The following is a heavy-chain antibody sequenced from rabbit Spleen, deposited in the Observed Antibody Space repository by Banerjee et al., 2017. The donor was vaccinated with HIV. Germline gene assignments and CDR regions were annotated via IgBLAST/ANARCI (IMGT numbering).Heavy chain of an antibody. CDR1: GIDFSGDSFSGDSY. CDR3: ARDAGSYDYIDVYFNL. CDR2: IDTGSSGST. V-gene: IGHV1S40*01. D-gene: IGHD8-1*01. J-gene: IGHJ4*01. Sequence: QSLEEAGGDLVKPGASLTLTCKASGIDFSGDSFSGDSYMCWVRQAPGKGLEWIVCIDTGSSGSTYYASWAKGRFTISKSSSTTVTLQLTSLTAADTATYFCARDAGSYDYIDVYFNLWGPGTLVTVS.